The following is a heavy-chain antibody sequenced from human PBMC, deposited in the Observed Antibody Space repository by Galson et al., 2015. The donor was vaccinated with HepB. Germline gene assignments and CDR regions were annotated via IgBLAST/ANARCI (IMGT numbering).Heavy chain of an antibody. Sequence: SLRLSCAASGFIFSNAWMCWVRQAPGKGLEWVGRIKSNPDGGTTDYAAPVKGRFTIWRDDSKNTLYLQMNSLKTEDTAVYYFTTDMRWEPQNRFDYWGQGTLVTVSS. D-gene: IGHD1-14*01. CDR1: GFIFSNAW. J-gene: IGHJ4*02. V-gene: IGHV3-15*01. CDR3: TTDMRWEPQNRFDY. CDR2: IKSNPDGGTT.